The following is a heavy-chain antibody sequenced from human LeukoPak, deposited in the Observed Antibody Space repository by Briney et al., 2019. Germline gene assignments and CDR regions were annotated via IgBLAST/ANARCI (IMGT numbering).Heavy chain of an antibody. Sequence: PGRSLRLSCAASGFTFSSYAMHWVRQAPGKGLEWVAVISYDGSNKYYADSVKGRFTISRDNSKNTLYLQMNSLRAEDTAVYYCARDGAFDIWGQGTMVTVSS. CDR2: ISYDGSNK. CDR3: ARDGAFDI. J-gene: IGHJ3*02. V-gene: IGHV3-30-3*01. CDR1: GFTFSSYA.